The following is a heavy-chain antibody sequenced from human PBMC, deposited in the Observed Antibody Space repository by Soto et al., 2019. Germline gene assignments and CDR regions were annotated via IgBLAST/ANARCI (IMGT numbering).Heavy chain of an antibody. J-gene: IGHJ4*02. CDR2: IYYSGST. D-gene: IGHD3-22*01. V-gene: IGHV4-59*08. CDR1: GASISIYY. Sequence: PSETLSLTFTVSGASISIYYLSWTPQPPGKGLEWIGYIYYSGSTNYNPSLKSRVTISVDTSKNQFSLKLSSVTAADTAVYYCASTYYYDSSGYYFDYWGQGTLVTVS. CDR3: ASTYYYDSSGYYFDY.